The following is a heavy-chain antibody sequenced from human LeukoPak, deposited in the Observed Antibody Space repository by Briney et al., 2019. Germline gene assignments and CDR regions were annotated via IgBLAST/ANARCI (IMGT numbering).Heavy chain of an antibody. Sequence: PSETLSLTCIVSGASISSSSYHWGWIRQTPGKGLEYIGNIYYSGSTYYNPSLNSRVTISVDTSKNQFSLKLTSVTVADTAVYYCASGRYFDWLSSQRPFDYWGQGTLVTVSS. J-gene: IGHJ4*02. D-gene: IGHD3-9*01. V-gene: IGHV4-39*01. CDR1: GASISSSSYH. CDR3: ASGRYFDWLSSQRPFDY. CDR2: IYYSGST.